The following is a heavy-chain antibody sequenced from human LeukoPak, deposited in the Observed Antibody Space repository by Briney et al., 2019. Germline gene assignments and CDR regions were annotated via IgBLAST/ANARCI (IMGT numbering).Heavy chain of an antibody. D-gene: IGHD3-10*01. V-gene: IGHV4-34*01. CDR3: ARGEGSWSYYPYFDY. CDR1: GGSFSGYY. CDR2: IDHSGST. Sequence: SETLSLTCAVYGGSFSGYYWSWIRQTPGKGLEWIGEIDHSGSTNYNPSLKSRVTISLDASKNQFSLKLTSVTAADTAVYYCARGEGSWSYYPYFDYWGQGTLVTVSS. J-gene: IGHJ4*02.